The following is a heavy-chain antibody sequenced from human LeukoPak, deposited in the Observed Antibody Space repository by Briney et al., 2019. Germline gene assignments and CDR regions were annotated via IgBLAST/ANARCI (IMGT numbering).Heavy chain of an antibody. CDR1: GFPFSSHA. V-gene: IGHV3-23*01. CDR3: VREAGYCASVCLKSNWFDP. CDR2: ISNGKT. Sequence: PGGSLRLSCAASGFPFSSHAMSWVRQPPGKGLEWVAAISNGKTYYADSVRGRFTISRDDSKNTVYLQMNSLRDEDTALYYCVREAGYCASVCLKSNWFDPWGQGTLATVSS. D-gene: IGHD2-15*01. J-gene: IGHJ5*02.